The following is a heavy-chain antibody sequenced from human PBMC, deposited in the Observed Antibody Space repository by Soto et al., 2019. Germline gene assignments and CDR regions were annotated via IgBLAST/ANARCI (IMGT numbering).Heavy chain of an antibody. J-gene: IGHJ6*02. CDR1: GGSFSGYY. CDR3: ASPVGHIDYSNHYGMDV. D-gene: IGHD4-4*01. Sequence: QVQLQQWGAGLLKPSETLSLTCAVYGGSFSGYYWSWIRQPPGKGLEWIGEINHSGSTNYNPSLKSRVTISVDTSKNQFSLKLSSVTAADTAVYYCASPVGHIDYSNHYGMDVWGQGTTVTVSS. V-gene: IGHV4-34*01. CDR2: INHSGST.